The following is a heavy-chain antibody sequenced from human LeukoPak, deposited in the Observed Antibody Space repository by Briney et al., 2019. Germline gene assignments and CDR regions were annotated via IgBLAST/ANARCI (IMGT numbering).Heavy chain of an antibody. D-gene: IGHD6-13*01. CDR1: GFTFSSYA. CDR2: ISGSGGST. Sequence: GGSLRLSCAASGFTFSSYAMSWVRQAPGKGLEWVSGISGSGGSTYYADSVKGRFTISRDNSKNTLYLQMNSLRAEDTAVYYCAKGVYSSSWYPGAFDIWGQGTMVTVSS. J-gene: IGHJ3*02. CDR3: AKGVYSSSWYPGAFDI. V-gene: IGHV3-23*01.